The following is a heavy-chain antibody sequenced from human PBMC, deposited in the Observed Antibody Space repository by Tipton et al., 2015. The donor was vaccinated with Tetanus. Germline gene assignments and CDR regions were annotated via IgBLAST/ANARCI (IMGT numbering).Heavy chain of an antibody. CDR2: ISSSGST. Sequence: TLSLTCTVSGGSLRDGDHYWSWIRQPPGKGLEWLAYISSSGSTNSNYSLKSRITISRDTSKNRFSLNLSSVTAADTAVYFCARANFDFPKKGPFDSWGQGIPVIVS. J-gene: IGHJ4*02. CDR3: ARANFDFPKKGPFDS. D-gene: IGHD3-3*01. V-gene: IGHV4-61*03. CDR1: GGSLRDGDHY.